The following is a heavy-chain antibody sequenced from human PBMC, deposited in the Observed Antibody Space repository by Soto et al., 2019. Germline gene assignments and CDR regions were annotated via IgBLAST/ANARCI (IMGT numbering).Heavy chain of an antibody. Sequence: PGGSLRLSCAASGFTFSSYGMHWVRQAPGKGLEWVAVIWYDGSNKYYADSVKGRFTISRDNSKNTLYLQMNSLRAEDTAVYYCATTAFYYDFWSGYNNWFDPWGQGTLVTVSS. J-gene: IGHJ5*02. CDR2: IWYDGSNK. V-gene: IGHV3-33*01. CDR1: GFTFSSYG. D-gene: IGHD3-3*01. CDR3: ATTAFYYDFWSGYNNWFDP.